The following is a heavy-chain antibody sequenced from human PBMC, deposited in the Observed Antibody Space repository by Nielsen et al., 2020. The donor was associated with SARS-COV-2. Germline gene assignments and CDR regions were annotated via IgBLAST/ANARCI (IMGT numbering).Heavy chain of an antibody. Sequence: GGSLRLSCAASGFTFSSYSMNWVRQAPGKGLEWVSSISSSSSYIYYADSVKGRFTISRDNAKNSLYLQMNSLRAEDTAVYYCARGGEGGLLWFGELLGFDYWGQGTLVTVSS. D-gene: IGHD3-10*01. CDR1: GFTFSSYS. CDR2: ISSSSSYI. CDR3: ARGGEGGLLWFGELLGFDY. V-gene: IGHV3-21*01. J-gene: IGHJ4*02.